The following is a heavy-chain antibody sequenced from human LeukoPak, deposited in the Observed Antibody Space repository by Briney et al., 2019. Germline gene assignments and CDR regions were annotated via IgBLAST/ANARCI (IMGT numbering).Heavy chain of an antibody. Sequence: AASVKVSCKASGYSCTSYGMTWVRQVPGQGLEWVGWISTESGNTKYAEDLQGRVTMTRDTSTSTVYMELRSLTSEDAAVYYCARDKDWDLDYWGQGTRVTVSS. V-gene: IGHV1-18*01. CDR2: ISTESGNT. CDR3: ARDKDWDLDY. D-gene: IGHD1-26*01. J-gene: IGHJ4*02. CDR1: GYSCTSYG.